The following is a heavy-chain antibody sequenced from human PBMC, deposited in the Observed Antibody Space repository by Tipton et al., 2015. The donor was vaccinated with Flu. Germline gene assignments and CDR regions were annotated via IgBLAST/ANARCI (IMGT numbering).Heavy chain of an antibody. CDR2: VSRTGST. CDR1: GDSISSDFY. V-gene: IGHV4-38-2*01. Sequence: LSCAVSGDSISSDFYWAWIRQFPGKGLEWIGTVSRTGSTIYNPSLKSRVSISVDTSKNQFSLKLSSVTAADTAVYYCARAPTTAVAYVWGQGTLVTVSS. D-gene: IGHD5-18*01. CDR3: ARAPTTAVAYV. J-gene: IGHJ4*02.